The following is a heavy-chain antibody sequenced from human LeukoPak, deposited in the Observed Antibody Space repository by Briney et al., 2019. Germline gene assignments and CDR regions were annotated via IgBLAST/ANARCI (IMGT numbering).Heavy chain of an antibody. CDR3: ARALSGSYSYAFDI. V-gene: IGHV3-20*04. CDR1: GFTFDDYG. J-gene: IGHJ3*02. Sequence: GGSLRLSCAASGFTFDDYGMSWVRQAPGKGLEWVSGINWNGGSTGYADSVKGRFTISRDNAKNSLYLQMNSLRAEDTALYYCARALSGSYSYAFDIWGQGTMVTVSS. D-gene: IGHD1-26*01. CDR2: INWNGGST.